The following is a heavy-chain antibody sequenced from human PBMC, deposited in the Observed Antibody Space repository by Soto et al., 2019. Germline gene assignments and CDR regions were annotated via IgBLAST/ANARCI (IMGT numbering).Heavy chain of an antibody. D-gene: IGHD6-13*01. Sequence: QVQLVESGGGVVQPGRSLRLSCAASGFTFSSYGMHWVRQAPGKGLEWVAVISYDGSNKYYADSVKGRFTISRDNSKNTLYLQMNSLRAEDTAVYYCAKDVWGYSSLPYYYYGMDVWGQGTTVTVSS. J-gene: IGHJ6*02. CDR3: AKDVWGYSSLPYYYYGMDV. CDR1: GFTFSSYG. CDR2: ISYDGSNK. V-gene: IGHV3-30*18.